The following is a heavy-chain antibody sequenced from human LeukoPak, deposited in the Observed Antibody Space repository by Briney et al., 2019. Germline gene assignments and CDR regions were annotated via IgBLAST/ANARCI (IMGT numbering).Heavy chain of an antibody. D-gene: IGHD2-15*01. V-gene: IGHV3-71*01. CDR2: IRRKTYGGTT. Sequence: PGGSLRLSCAASGFTFSDYYMSWIRQAPGKGLEWVGFIRRKTYGGTTEYAASVKGRFTISRDNAKNSLYLQMNSLRAEDTAVYYCARDEGGYFDYWGQGTLVTVSS. CDR1: GFTFSDYY. CDR3: ARDEGGYFDY. J-gene: IGHJ4*02.